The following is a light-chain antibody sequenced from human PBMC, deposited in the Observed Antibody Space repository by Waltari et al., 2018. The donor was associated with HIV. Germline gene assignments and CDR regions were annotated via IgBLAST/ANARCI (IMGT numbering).Light chain of an antibody. CDR3: QQYHNWPFT. Sequence: EIVMTQLPATLSASPGERATLSCRASQNIKNNLAWYQQKPGQAPRPLIHGASTTDTGISARFSGSGSGTEFSLTIGSLQSEDFAVYYCQQYHNWPFTFGPGTRVEMK. J-gene: IGKJ3*01. CDR1: QNIKNN. CDR2: GAS. V-gene: IGKV3-15*01.